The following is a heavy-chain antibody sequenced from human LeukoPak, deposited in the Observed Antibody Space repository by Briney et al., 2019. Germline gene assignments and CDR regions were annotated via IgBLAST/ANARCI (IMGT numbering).Heavy chain of an antibody. Sequence: GGPLRLSCAASGFTFSNYAMSWVRQAPGKGLEWVSAISGSGGSTYYADSVKGRFTISRDNSKNTLYLQMNSLRAEDTAVYYCAKTTYYYDSSGYYNWGQGTLVTVSS. D-gene: IGHD3-22*01. CDR2: ISGSGGST. J-gene: IGHJ4*02. CDR3: AKTTYYYDSSGYYN. CDR1: GFTFSNYA. V-gene: IGHV3-23*01.